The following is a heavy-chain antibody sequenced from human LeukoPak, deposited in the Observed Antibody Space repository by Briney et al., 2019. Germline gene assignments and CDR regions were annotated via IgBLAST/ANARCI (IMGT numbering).Heavy chain of an antibody. V-gene: IGHV3-53*01. J-gene: IGHJ4*02. CDR2: IYSGGST. CDR1: GFTVSSNY. D-gene: IGHD6-6*01. Sequence: GGSLRLSCAASGFTVSSNYMSWVRQAPGKGLEWVSVIYSGGSTHYADSVQGRFTISRDNSKNTLYLQMNSLRAEDTAVYYCAKAGDTSSSPLFLDWGQGTLVTVSS. CDR3: AKAGDTSSSPLFLD.